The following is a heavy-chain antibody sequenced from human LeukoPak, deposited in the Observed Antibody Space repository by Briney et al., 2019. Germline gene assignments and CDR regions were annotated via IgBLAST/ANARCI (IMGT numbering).Heavy chain of an antibody. D-gene: IGHD3-22*01. CDR3: ARGYQYYYDSSGYYYDWFDP. J-gene: IGHJ5*02. V-gene: IGHV3-66*01. Sequence: PGGSLRLSCAASGFTVSSNYMSWVRQAPGKGLEWVSVIYSGGSTYYADSVKGRFTISRDNSKNTLYLQMNSLRAEDTAVYYCARGYQYYYDSSGYYYDWFDPWGQGTLVTVSS. CDR2: IYSGGST. CDR1: GFTVSSNY.